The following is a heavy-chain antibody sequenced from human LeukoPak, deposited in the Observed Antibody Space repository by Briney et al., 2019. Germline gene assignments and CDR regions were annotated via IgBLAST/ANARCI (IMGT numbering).Heavy chain of an antibody. J-gene: IGHJ4*02. V-gene: IGHV4-39*07. CDR2: IYYSGST. CDR1: GGSISSSSYY. D-gene: IGHD6-13*01. CDR3: ARVTAAAGYYFDY. Sequence: SETLSLTCTVSGGSISSSSYYWGWIRQPPGKGLEWIGSIYYSGSTYYNPSLKSRVTISVDTSKNQFSLKLSSVTAADTAVYYCARVTAAAGYYFDYWGQGTLVTVSS.